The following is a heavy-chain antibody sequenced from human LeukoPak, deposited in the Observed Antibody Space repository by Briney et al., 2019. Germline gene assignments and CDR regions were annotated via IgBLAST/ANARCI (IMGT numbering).Heavy chain of an antibody. Sequence: SVKVSCKASGYTFTSYYMHRVRQAPGQGLEWMGIINPSGGSTSYAQKFQGRVTMTRDTSTSTVYMELSSLRSEDTAVYYCARDQGLSGWYGETTDYWGQGTLVTVSS. CDR3: ARDQGLSGWYGETTDY. D-gene: IGHD6-19*01. CDR2: INPSGGST. J-gene: IGHJ4*02. CDR1: GYTFTSYY. V-gene: IGHV1-46*01.